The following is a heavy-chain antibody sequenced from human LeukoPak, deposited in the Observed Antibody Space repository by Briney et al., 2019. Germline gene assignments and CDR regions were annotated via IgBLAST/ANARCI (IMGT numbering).Heavy chain of an antibody. V-gene: IGHV4-39*01. J-gene: IGHJ5*02. CDR3: ASVVIIELNWFDP. CDR2: IYYSGST. D-gene: IGHD3-3*01. CDR1: GGSISSSSYC. Sequence: MSSETLSLTCTVSGGSISSSSYCWGWIRQPPGKGLEWIGSIYYSGSTYYNPSLKSRVTISVDTSKNQFSLKLSSVTAADTAVYYCASVVIIELNWFDPWGQGTLVTVSS.